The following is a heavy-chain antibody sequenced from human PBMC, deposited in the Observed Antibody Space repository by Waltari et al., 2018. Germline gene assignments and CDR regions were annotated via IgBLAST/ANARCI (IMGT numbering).Heavy chain of an antibody. D-gene: IGHD2-2*01. CDR2: IKEDGSEK. V-gene: IGHV3-7*04. Sequence: EVQLVESGGGLVQPGGSLGLSCATSGFTFSNYWMSWVRQAPGKGLEWVANIKEDGSEKYYVDSVKGRFTISRDNAKNSLYLQMNSLRAEETAVYYCAWGIYQFDYWGQGTLVTVSS. CDR3: AWGIYQFDY. CDR1: GFTFSNYW. J-gene: IGHJ4*02.